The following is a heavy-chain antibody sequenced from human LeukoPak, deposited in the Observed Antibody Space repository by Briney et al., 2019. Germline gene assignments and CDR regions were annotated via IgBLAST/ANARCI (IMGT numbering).Heavy chain of an antibody. D-gene: IGHD3-3*01. V-gene: IGHV3-23*01. CDR1: GFTFSSYA. CDR2: ISGSGGST. J-gene: IGHJ6*02. CDR3: AKDFQASRFLEWSRRYYYGMDV. Sequence: GGSLRLSCAASGFTFSSYAMSWVRQAPGKGLEWVSAISGSGGSTYYAASVKGRFTISRDNSKNKLYLQMNSLRAEDTAVYYCAKDFQASRFLEWSRRYYYGMDVWGQGTTVTVSS.